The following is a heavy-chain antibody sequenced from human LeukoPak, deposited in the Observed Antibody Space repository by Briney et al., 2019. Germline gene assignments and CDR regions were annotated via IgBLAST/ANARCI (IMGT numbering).Heavy chain of an antibody. CDR2: IWYDGSNK. D-gene: IGHD6-25*01. V-gene: IGHV3-33*01. CDR3: ARKGDSSGVFDY. Sequence: PGGSLRLSCAASGFTFSSYGMHWVRQAPGKGLEWVADIWYDGSNKYYADSVKGRFTISRDNSKNTLYLEMNSLRVEDTAVYYRARKGDSSGVFDYWGQGTLVTVSS. J-gene: IGHJ4*02. CDR1: GFTFSSYG.